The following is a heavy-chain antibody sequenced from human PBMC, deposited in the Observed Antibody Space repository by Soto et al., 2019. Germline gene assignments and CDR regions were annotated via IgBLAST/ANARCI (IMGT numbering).Heavy chain of an antibody. Sequence: ASETLSLTCAVYGGSFSGYYWSWIRQPPGKGLEWIGEINHSGSTNYNPSLKSRVTISVDTSKNQFSLKLSSVTAADTAVYYCARGIATGQLDPWGQGTLVTVYS. D-gene: IGHD2-15*01. J-gene: IGHJ5*02. CDR1: GGSFSGYY. CDR2: INHSGST. CDR3: ARGIATGQLDP. V-gene: IGHV4-34*01.